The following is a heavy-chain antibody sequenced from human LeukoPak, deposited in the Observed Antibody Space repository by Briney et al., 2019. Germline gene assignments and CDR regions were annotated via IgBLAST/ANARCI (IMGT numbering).Heavy chain of an antibody. Sequence: PGGSLRLSCAASGFSFSSYSMIWVRQAPGKGLEWVSSISSASTYKFYTDSVKGRFTVSRDNARNSLYLQMNSLRAEDTAVYYCARSDTVTTDLDRFDYWGQGTLVTVSS. CDR2: ISSASTYK. CDR3: ARSDTVTTDLDRFDY. CDR1: GFSFSSYS. D-gene: IGHD4-17*01. V-gene: IGHV3-21*01. J-gene: IGHJ4*02.